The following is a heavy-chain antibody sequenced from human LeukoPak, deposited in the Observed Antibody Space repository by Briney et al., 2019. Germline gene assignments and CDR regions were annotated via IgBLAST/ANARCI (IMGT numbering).Heavy chain of an antibody. J-gene: IGHJ4*02. Sequence: GGSLRLSCAASGFTFSSYAMSWVRQAPGKGLEWVSAISGSGGSTYYADSVKGRFTISRDNSKNTLYLQMNSLRAEDTAVYYCARYEDDGHSNYANFDYWGQGTLVTVSS. D-gene: IGHD4-11*01. V-gene: IGHV3-23*01. CDR3: ARYEDDGHSNYANFDY. CDR2: ISGSGGST. CDR1: GFTFSSYA.